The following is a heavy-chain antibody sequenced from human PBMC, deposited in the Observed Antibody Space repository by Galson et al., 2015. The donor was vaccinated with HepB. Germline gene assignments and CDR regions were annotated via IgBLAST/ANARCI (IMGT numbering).Heavy chain of an antibody. D-gene: IGHD3-3*01. J-gene: IGHJ6*02. CDR1: GFTFSSYS. CDR3: ARGHYDFWSGYFEKYDYYYGMDV. CDR2: ISSSSSYI. Sequence: SLRLSCAASGFTFSSYSMNWVRQAPGKGLEWVSSISSSSSYIYYADSVKGRFTISRDNAKNSLYLQMNSLRAEDTAVYYCARGHYDFWSGYFEKYDYYYGMDVWGQGTTVTVSS. V-gene: IGHV3-21*01.